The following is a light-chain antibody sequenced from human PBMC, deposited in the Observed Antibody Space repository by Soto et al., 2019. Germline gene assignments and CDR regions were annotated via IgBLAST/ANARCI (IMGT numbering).Light chain of an antibody. CDR2: GAS. J-gene: IGKJ4*01. V-gene: IGKV3-20*01. CDR3: QQYGSSRV. Sequence: EIVLTQSPGTLSLSPGERATLSCRASQSVSSTYLAWYQQKPGQPPRLLIYGASSRATGIPDRFTGSGSGTDFTLTISRLEPEDFAVYYCQQYGSSRVFGGGTKVDIK. CDR1: QSVSSTY.